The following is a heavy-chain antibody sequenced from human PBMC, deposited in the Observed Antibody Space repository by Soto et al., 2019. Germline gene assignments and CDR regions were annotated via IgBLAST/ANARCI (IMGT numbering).Heavy chain of an antibody. J-gene: IGHJ4*02. CDR3: ARHRIEVVWRGFDF. Sequence: SETLSLTCTVSTDSSSFTNSCWGWIRQPPGKGLQWIGSSSYNGGTFYNPSLKGRVVISFDTSKKQSSLQVTSVTAADTAVYFCARHRIEVVWRGFDFWGQGSPVTVSS. CDR1: TDSSSFTNSC. D-gene: IGHD3-10*01. V-gene: IGHV4-39*01. CDR2: SSYNGGT.